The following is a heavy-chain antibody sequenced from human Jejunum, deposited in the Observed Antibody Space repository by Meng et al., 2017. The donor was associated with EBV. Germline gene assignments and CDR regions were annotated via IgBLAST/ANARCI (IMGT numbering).Heavy chain of an antibody. CDR2: INKVGST. Sequence: QVHVRATAPGVLQPSGHLSFTCSVSTAFISSYEGGSGVRQPPGKRLEWLGEINKVGSTYYNPSLKSRVTISIDTSKRQFSLRLNSMTAADTAVYYCARASSERLLDYWGQGTLVTVSS. CDR3: ARASSERLLDY. CDR1: TAFISSYEG. J-gene: IGHJ4*02. V-gene: IGHV4-4*02. D-gene: IGHD1-14*01.